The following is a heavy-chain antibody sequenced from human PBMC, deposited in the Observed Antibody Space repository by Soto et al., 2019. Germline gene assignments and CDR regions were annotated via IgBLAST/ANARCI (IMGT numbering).Heavy chain of an antibody. V-gene: IGHV3-23*01. D-gene: IGHD1-26*01. Sequence: EVQVLESGGGLVQPGGSLRLSCAASGFIFGNFGMNWVRQAPGKGLEWVSGVRSDGDTTYNAESVEGRFTVFRDTSRNTVYLQMNNLRAEDTAIYYCAKGKGVGATPYGANCWGQGTLVTVSS. CDR1: GFIFGNFG. J-gene: IGHJ4*02. CDR3: AKGKGVGATPYGANC. CDR2: VRSDGDTT.